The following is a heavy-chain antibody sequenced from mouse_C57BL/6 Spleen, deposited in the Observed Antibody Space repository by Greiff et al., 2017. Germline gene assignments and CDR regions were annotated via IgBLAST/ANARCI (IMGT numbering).Heavy chain of an antibody. V-gene: IGHV1-82*01. Sequence: QVQLQQSGPELVKPGASVTISCKASGYAFSSSWMHWVKQRPGKGLEWIGRIYPGDGDTNYNGKFKGKAILTADKSSSRAYMQLSSLTSDDSVVCFCARGTDYFDYWGQGTTLTVSS. CDR3: ARGTDYFDY. CDR1: GYAFSSSW. J-gene: IGHJ2*01. D-gene: IGHD3-3*01. CDR2: IYPGDGDT.